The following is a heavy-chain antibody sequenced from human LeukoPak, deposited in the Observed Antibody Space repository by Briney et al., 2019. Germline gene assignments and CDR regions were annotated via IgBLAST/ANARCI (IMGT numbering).Heavy chain of an antibody. Sequence: GASVKVSCKASGGTFSSYAISWVRQAPGQGLEWMGWISAYNGNTNYAQKLQGRVTMTTDTSTSTAYMELRSLRSDDTAVYYCARVHDPDGDRPFYYYGMDVWGQGTTVTVSS. CDR1: GGTFSSYA. J-gene: IGHJ6*02. V-gene: IGHV1-18*01. CDR2: ISAYNGNT. CDR3: ARVHDPDGDRPFYYYGMDV. D-gene: IGHD4-17*01.